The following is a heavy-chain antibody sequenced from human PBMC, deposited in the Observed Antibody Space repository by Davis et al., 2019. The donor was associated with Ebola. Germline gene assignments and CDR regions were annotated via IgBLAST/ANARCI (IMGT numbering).Heavy chain of an antibody. CDR3: ARWNWNYGGYFDY. J-gene: IGHJ4*02. Sequence: MPSETLSLTCTLSGGSISSYYWSWTRQPPGKGLEWIGFIYHSGSTNYNPSPKSRVTISVDTSKNQFSLKLSSVTAADTAVYYCARWNWNYGGYFDYWGQGTLVTVSS. CDR2: IYHSGST. V-gene: IGHV4-59*01. CDR1: GGSISSYY. D-gene: IGHD1-7*01.